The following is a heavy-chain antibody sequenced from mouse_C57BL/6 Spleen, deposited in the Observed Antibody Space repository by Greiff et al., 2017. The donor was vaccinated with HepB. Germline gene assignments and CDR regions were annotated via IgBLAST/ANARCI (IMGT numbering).Heavy chain of an antibody. CDR1: GYTFTSYW. J-gene: IGHJ2*01. V-gene: IGHV1-61*01. CDR3: AREGAYYSNYGDY. Sequence: QVQLQQPGAELVRPGSSVKLSCKASGYTFTSYWMDWVKQRPGQGLEWIGNIYPSDSETHYNQKFKDKATLTVDKSSSTAYMQLSSLTSKDSAVYYCAREGAYYSNYGDYWGQGTTLTVSS. D-gene: IGHD2-5*01. CDR2: IYPSDSET.